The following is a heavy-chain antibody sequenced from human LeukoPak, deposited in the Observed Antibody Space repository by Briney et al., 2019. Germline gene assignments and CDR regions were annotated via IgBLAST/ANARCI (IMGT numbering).Heavy chain of an antibody. J-gene: IGHJ5*02. CDR1: GGSISSSSYY. D-gene: IGHD6-25*01. Sequence: PSETLSLTCSVSGGSISSSSYYWGWIPHPPGQGLEWVGSMHYSGSTYYNPSLKSVVTISVDSSKNHFSVKLSSVTDAYTVVYYGARPYSSVLGWFAPWGQGTLVTVFS. V-gene: IGHV4-39*02. CDR3: ARPYSSVLGWFAP. CDR2: MHYSGST.